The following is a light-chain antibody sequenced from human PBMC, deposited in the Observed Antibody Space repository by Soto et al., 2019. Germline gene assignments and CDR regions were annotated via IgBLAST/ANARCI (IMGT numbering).Light chain of an antibody. J-gene: IGKJ5*01. CDR3: QQRNSWPTIT. Sequence: IQWTQSPSSLSVFVGYRVTITCRASQGISSSLAWYQQRPGKAPKLLIYSASTLQSGVPSRFSGSGSGTDFTLSISSLQPEDFATYYCQQRNSWPTITFGQGTRLEIK. V-gene: IGKV1-9*01. CDR2: SAS. CDR1: QGISSS.